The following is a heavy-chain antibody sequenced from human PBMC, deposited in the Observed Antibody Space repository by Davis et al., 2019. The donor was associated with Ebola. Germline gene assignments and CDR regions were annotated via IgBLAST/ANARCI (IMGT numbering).Heavy chain of an antibody. D-gene: IGHD3-22*01. Sequence: GESLKISCAASGFTFNKYEMNWVRQAPGKGLEWVSSISSSSSYIYYADSVKGRFTISRDNAKNSLYLQMNSLRAEDTAVYYCARDQYYYDSSGYYYYFDYWGQGTLVTVSS. V-gene: IGHV3-21*01. CDR1: GFTFNKYE. J-gene: IGHJ4*02. CDR3: ARDQYYYDSSGYYYYFDY. CDR2: ISSSSSYI.